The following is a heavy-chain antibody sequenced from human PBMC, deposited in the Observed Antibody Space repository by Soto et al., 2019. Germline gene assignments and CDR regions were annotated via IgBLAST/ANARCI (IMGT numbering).Heavy chain of an antibody. CDR2: IYPGDSDT. D-gene: IGHD6-6*01. Sequence: GESLKISCQGSGYSFASYWIGWVRQMPGKDLEWMGIIYPGDSDTRCSPSFQGQVTISADKSLRTAYLQWTSLKASDTALYYCARTSSFTLGLYYAGMYVWGRETTVTVSS. V-gene: IGHV5-51*01. CDR3: ARTSSFTLGLYYAGMYV. CDR1: GYSFASYW. J-gene: IGHJ6*02.